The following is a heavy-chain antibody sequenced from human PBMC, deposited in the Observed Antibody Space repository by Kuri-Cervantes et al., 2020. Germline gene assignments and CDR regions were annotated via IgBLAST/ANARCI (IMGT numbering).Heavy chain of an antibody. CDR1: GGTFSSYT. D-gene: IGHD3-22*01. Sequence: SVKVSCKASGGTFSSYTISWVRQAPGQGLEWMGRIIPILGIANYAQKFQGRVTITADKSTSTAYMELRSLRSDDTAVYYCARDVYYYDSSGYFSLYYYYYGMDVWGRGTTVTVSS. CDR2: IIPILGIA. J-gene: IGHJ6*02. V-gene: IGHV1-69*04. CDR3: ARDVYYYDSSGYFSLYYYYYGMDV.